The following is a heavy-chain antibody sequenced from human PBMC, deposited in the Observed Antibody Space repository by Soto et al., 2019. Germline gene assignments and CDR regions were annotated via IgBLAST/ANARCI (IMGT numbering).Heavy chain of an antibody. J-gene: IGHJ4*02. CDR1: RYGFNNYG. CDR3: AKHRDKLATKPYPKLDL. Sequence: SVEVCCKASRYGFNNYGMTWVRQDPGQGLEWLGWINVDNGDTNYAQNLQGRFTMTTETSTTTVYMELRSLRYDDTAVYYCAKHRDKLATKPYPKLDLWGQGTLVTVSS. D-gene: IGHD5-12*01. V-gene: IGHV1-18*01. CDR2: INVDNGDT.